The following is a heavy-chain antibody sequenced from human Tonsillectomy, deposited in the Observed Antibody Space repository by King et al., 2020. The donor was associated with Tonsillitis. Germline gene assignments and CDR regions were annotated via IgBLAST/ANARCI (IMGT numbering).Heavy chain of an antibody. CDR2: IGTAGDT. D-gene: IGHD6-19*01. J-gene: IGHJ3*02. CDR3: AREDRAGDAFDI. V-gene: IGHV3-13*04. Sequence: VQLVESGGGLVQPGGSLRLSCAASGFTFSSYDMHWVRQATGKGLEWVSAIGTAGDTYYPGSVKGRFTISRENAKNSLYLQMNSLRAGETAVYYCAREDRAGDAFDIWGQGTMVTVSS. CDR1: GFTFSSYD.